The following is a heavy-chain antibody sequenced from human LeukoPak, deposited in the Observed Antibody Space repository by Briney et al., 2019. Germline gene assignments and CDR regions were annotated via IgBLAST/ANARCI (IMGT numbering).Heavy chain of an antibody. J-gene: IGHJ4*02. CDR2: IYHSGST. V-gene: IGHV4-38-2*02. CDR1: GYSISSGYY. D-gene: IGHD3-22*01. CDR3: ARDRSHYYDSSGLYYFDY. Sequence: PSETLSLTCTVSGYSISSGYYWGWIRQPPGKGLEWIGSIYHSGSTYYNPSLKSRVTISVDTSKNQFSLKLSSVTAADTAVYYCARDRSHYYDSSGLYYFDYWGQGTLVTVSS.